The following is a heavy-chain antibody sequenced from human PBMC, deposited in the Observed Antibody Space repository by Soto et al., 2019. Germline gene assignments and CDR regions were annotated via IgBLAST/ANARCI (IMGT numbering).Heavy chain of an antibody. D-gene: IGHD2-21*01. V-gene: IGHV3-9*01. CDR2: ISWNSDYI. J-gene: IGHJ6*02. CDR3: ARRDQIAYYYGMDV. Sequence: TGGSLRLSCAASGFTFDDYAMHWVRQAPGKGLEWVAGISWNSDYIGYADSVKGRFTISRDNAKNFLYLQMNSLSAEDTAVYYCARRDQIAYYYGMDVWGQGTTVTVSS. CDR1: GFTFDDYA.